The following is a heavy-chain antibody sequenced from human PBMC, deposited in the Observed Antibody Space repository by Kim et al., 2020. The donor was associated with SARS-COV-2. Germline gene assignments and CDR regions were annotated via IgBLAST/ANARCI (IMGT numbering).Heavy chain of an antibody. V-gene: IGHV3-30-3*01. CDR1: GFTFSSYA. CDR3: ARVPDDDYYDSSGTRGPTDY. J-gene: IGHJ4*02. Sequence: GGSLRLSCAASGFTFSSYAMHWVRQAPGKGLEWVAVISYDGSNKYYADSVKGRFTISRDNSKNTLYLQMNSLRAEDTAVYYCARVPDDDYYDSSGTRGPTDYWGQGTLVTVSS. D-gene: IGHD3-22*01. CDR2: ISYDGSNK.